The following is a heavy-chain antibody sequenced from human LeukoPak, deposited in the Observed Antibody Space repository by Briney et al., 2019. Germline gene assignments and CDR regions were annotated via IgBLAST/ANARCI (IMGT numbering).Heavy chain of an antibody. V-gene: IGHV3-73*01. CDR2: IRSQANCYAT. J-gene: IGHJ2*01. Sequence: PGGSLRLSCAASGFTFSGSAMHWVRQASGKGLEWVGRIRSQANCYATAYAASVKGRFTISRDDSKNTAYLQMNSPKTEDTAVYYCARGGANYSDISAYGYFDLWGRGTLVTLSS. CDR1: GFTFSGSA. CDR3: ARGGANYSDISAYGYFDL. D-gene: IGHD3-22*01.